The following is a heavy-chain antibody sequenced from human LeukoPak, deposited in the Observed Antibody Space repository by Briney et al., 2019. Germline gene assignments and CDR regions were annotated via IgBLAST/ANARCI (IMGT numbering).Heavy chain of an antibody. CDR3: ARHDSFIPY. Sequence: GGSLRLSCAASGFTFNDYAMSWVRQAEGKGLEWVAGISDTGRRTYYTDSVKGRFTISRDDSKKTVSLQMNTLRAEDTAIYFCARHDSFIPYWGQGTLVTVSS. D-gene: IGHD3-16*02. CDR2: ISDTGRRT. V-gene: IGHV3-23*01. CDR1: GFTFNDYA. J-gene: IGHJ4*02.